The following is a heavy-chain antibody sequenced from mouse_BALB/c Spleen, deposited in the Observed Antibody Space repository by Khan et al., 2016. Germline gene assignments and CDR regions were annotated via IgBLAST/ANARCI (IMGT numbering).Heavy chain of an antibody. D-gene: IGHD2-3*01. CDR1: GDSITSGY. CDR3: ARDGENGDWFAY. V-gene: IGHV3-8*02. J-gene: IGHJ3*01. CDR2: ISYSGST. Sequence: EVQLQESGPSLVKPSQTLSLTCSVTGDSITSGYWNWIRKFPGNKLEYMGYISYSGSTYYNPSLKSRISITRDTSKNQYYLQLNSVTTEDTATYYCARDGENGDWFAYWGQGTLVTVSA.